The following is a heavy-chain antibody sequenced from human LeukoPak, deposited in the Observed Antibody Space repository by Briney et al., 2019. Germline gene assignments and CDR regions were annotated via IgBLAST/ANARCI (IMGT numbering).Heavy chain of an antibody. D-gene: IGHD6-19*01. J-gene: IGHJ4*02. CDR3: AKDRDPLTSSGWPWAYFDY. Sequence: PGGSLRLSCAASGFTFSNYAMSWVRQAPGKGLEWVISGSGNTYYADSVKGRFTISRDNSKNALYLQMNSLRAEDTAAYYCAKDRDPLTSSGWPWAYFDYWGRGALVTVSS. CDR1: GFTFSNYA. CDR2: SGSGNT. V-gene: IGHV3-23*01.